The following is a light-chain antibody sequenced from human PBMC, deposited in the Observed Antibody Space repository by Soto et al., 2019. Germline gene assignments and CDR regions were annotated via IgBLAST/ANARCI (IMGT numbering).Light chain of an antibody. CDR3: QQYHTSPLP. Sequence: VMTQSPATLSVSPGERVTLSCRARQSVGSYLAWYQQKRGQAPRRLIYGASIRATGIPDRFSGSGSGTDFTLTISRLEPEDFALYYCQQYHTSPLPFGQGTKVDIK. V-gene: IGKV3-20*01. CDR2: GAS. CDR1: QSVGSY. J-gene: IGKJ1*01.